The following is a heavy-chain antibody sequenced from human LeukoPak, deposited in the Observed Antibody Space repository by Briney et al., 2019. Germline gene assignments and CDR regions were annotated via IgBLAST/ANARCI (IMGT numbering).Heavy chain of an antibody. D-gene: IGHD6-19*01. Sequence: SQTLSLTCAISGDSVSSNSAAWNWIRQSPSRGLEWLGRTYYRSKWYNDYAVSVKSRITINPDTSKNQFSLQLNSVTLEDTAVYYCARGGVSSGWPQIDFDYWGQGTLVTVSS. J-gene: IGHJ4*02. CDR3: ARGGVSSGWPQIDFDY. CDR2: TYYRSKWYN. V-gene: IGHV6-1*01. CDR1: GDSVSSNSAA.